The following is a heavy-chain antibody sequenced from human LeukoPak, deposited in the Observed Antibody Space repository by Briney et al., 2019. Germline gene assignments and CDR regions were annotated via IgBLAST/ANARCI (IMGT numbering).Heavy chain of an antibody. V-gene: IGHV3-53*01. J-gene: IGHJ4*02. CDR1: GFSVNDNY. CDR2: MFPDGRT. D-gene: IGHD4-17*01. Sequence: GGSLRLSCAVSGFSVNDNYMSWVRQAPGKGLQWVSVMFPDGRTYYADSVKGRFTISRDLARNTLLLQMHSLRADDTAVHYCARTDPVYGDYDYWGQGTLVTVSS. CDR3: ARTDPVYGDYDY.